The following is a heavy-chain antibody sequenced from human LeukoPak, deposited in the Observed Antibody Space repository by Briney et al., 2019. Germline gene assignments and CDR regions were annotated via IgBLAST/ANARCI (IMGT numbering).Heavy chain of an antibody. CDR2: IYYSGST. J-gene: IGHJ3*02. Sequence: PSETLSLTCTVSGGSISSYYWSWIRRPPGKGLEWIGYIYYSGSTNYNPSLKSRVTISVDTSKNQFSLKLSSVTAADTAVYYCARGKGGLGVWGSYRRTKVAFDIWGQGTMVTVSS. D-gene: IGHD3-16*02. CDR1: GGSISSYY. V-gene: IGHV4-59*01. CDR3: ARGKGGLGVWGSYRRTKVAFDI.